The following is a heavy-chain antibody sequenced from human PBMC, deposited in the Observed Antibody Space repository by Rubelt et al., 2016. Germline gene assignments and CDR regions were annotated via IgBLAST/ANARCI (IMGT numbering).Heavy chain of an antibody. CDR2: IYSGGST. CDR1: GFTFSSYA. Sequence: LVQPGESLRLSCAASGFTFSSYAMSWVRLAPGRGLEWVSLIYSGGSTYYADSVKGRFTISRDNSKNTLYLQMNSLRAEDTAVCYCATSTIGTTGHAFDFWGQGTLVAVSS. V-gene: IGHV3-23*03. D-gene: IGHD1-1*01. J-gene: IGHJ4*02. CDR3: ATSTIGTTGHAFDF.